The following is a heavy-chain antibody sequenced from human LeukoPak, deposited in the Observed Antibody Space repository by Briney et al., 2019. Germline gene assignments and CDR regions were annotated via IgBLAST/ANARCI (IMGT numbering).Heavy chain of an antibody. D-gene: IGHD5-24*01. J-gene: IGHJ4*02. CDR2: INSDGSST. V-gene: IGHV3-74*01. Sequence: GGSPRLSCAASGFTFSSYWMHWVRQAPGKGLVWVSRINSDGSSTSYADSVKGRFTISRDNAKNTLYLQMNSLRAEDTAVYYCARDIRLSRDGYNMRYWGQGTLVTVSS. CDR3: ARDIRLSRDGYNMRY. CDR1: GFTFSSYW.